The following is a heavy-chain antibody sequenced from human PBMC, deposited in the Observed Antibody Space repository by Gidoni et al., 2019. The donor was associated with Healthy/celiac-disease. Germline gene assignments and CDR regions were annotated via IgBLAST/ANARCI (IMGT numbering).Heavy chain of an antibody. CDR1: GVTFSSYG. D-gene: IGHD2-2*01. V-gene: IGHV3-30*03. CDR2: ISYDGSNT. CDR3: ATGGVPAAITYFDY. J-gene: IGHJ4*02. Sequence: QVQLVESGGGVVQTGRSLRLSCAAAGVTFSSYGMHWVRQAPGKGLEWVAVISYDGSNTYYADSVKGRFTISRDNSKNTLYLQMNSLRAEDTAVYYCATGGVPAAITYFDYWGQGTLVTVSS.